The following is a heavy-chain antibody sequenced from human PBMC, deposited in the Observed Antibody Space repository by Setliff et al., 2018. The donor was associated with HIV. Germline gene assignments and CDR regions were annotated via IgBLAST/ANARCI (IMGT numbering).Heavy chain of an antibody. D-gene: IGHD3-9*01. CDR1: GYTFTTYG. CDR2: ISTYNGDT. CDR3: ARSRNSILTGYHPTADFDY. V-gene: IGHV1-18*01. Sequence: ASVKVSCKASGYTFTTYGISWVQQAPGQGLEWMGWISTYNGDTNYVQKLQGRVTTTTDTSTSTAYMELRSLRSDDTAVYYCARSRNSILTGYHPTADFDYWGQGTLGTVSS. J-gene: IGHJ4*02.